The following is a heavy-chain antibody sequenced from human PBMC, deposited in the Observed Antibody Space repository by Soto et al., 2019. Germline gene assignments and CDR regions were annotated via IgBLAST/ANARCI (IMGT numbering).Heavy chain of an antibody. V-gene: IGHV3-23*01. J-gene: IGHJ4*02. D-gene: IGHD1-26*01. Sequence: GSLRLSCAASGFTFSNYGMSWVRQAPGKGLEWVSALPEIGTNTYYADSVKGRFTISRDNSKNTLFLQINNLRAGDTAVYYCAKKSGVGATWYFDYWGQGTLVTVSS. CDR3: AKKSGVGATWYFDY. CDR2: LPEIGTNT. CDR1: GFTFSNYG.